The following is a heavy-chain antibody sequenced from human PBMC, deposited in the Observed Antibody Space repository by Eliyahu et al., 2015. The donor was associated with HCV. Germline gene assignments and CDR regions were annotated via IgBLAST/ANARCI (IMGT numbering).Heavy chain of an antibody. CDR1: GYTFTSYD. D-gene: IGHD3-22*01. Sequence: QVQLVQSGAEVKKPGASVKVSCKASGYTFTSYDINWVRQATGQGLEWMGWMNPNSGNTGYAQKFQGRVTMTRNTSISTAYMELSSLRSEDTAVYYCARVPYYYDSSGYYEYYFDYWGQGTLVTVSP. CDR3: ARVPYYYDSSGYYEYYFDY. J-gene: IGHJ4*02. V-gene: IGHV1-8*01. CDR2: MNPNSGNT.